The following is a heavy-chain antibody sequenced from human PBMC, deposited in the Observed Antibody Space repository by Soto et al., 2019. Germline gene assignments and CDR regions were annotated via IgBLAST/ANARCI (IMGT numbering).Heavy chain of an antibody. J-gene: IGHJ4*02. V-gene: IGHV1-18*01. CDR2: ISAYNGNT. CDR1: GYTFTNFG. Sequence: ASVKVSCKASGYTFTNFGISWVRQAPGQGLEWMGWISAYNGNTNYAQKFQGRVTMTTDTSTSTAYMEVRSLRFDDTAVYYCARDAPPEDYWGQGTLVTVSS. CDR3: ARDAPPEDY.